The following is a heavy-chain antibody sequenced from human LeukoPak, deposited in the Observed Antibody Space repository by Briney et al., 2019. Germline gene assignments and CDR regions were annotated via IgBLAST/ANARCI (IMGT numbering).Heavy chain of an antibody. V-gene: IGHV4-34*01. J-gene: IGHJ4*02. CDR1: GGTFSGYY. D-gene: IGHD2-15*01. CDR3: ARGPPSFYCSGGSCYSGRGYFDY. CDR2: INHSGST. Sequence: PSETLSLTCAVYGGTFSGYYWSWIRQPPGKGLEWIGEINHSGSTNYNPSLKSRVTISVDTSKNQFSLQLSSVTAADTAVYYCARGPPSFYCSGGSCYSGRGYFDYWGQGTLVTVSS.